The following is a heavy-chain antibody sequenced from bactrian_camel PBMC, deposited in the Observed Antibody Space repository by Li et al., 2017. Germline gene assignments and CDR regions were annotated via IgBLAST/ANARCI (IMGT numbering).Heavy chain of an antibody. CDR3: AAVSTGPCLSVIAREPRRGDFQY. J-gene: IGHJ4*01. D-gene: IGHD3*01. CDR1: GSTNSAYC. Sequence: HVQLVESGGGSVDSGGSLRLSCAVSGSTNSAYCLGWFRQAPGKEREGVARIDSRGTTEYVDSVKGRFTVFKGNAGKTLYLQTNSLRPEDTAMYYCAAVSTGPCLSVIAREPRRGDFQYWGQGTQVTVS. V-gene: IGHV3S53*01. CDR2: IDSRGTT.